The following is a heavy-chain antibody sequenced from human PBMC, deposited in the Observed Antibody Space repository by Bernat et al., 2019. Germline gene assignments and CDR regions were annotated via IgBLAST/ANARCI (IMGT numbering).Heavy chain of an antibody. CDR3: AKDLYYCSGGSCYSHGPKSLDY. V-gene: IGHV3-23*01. Sequence: EVQPLESGGGLVQPGGSLRLSCAASGFTFSSYAMSWVRQAPGKGLEWVSAISGSGGSTYYSDSVKGRFTISRDNSKNTLYLQMNSLRAEDTAVYYCAKDLYYCSGGSCYSHGPKSLDYWGQGTLVTVSS. CDR1: GFTFSSYA. CDR2: ISGSGGST. J-gene: IGHJ4*02. D-gene: IGHD2-15*01.